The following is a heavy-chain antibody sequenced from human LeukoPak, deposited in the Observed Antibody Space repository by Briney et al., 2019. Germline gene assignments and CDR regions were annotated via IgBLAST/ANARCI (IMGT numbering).Heavy chain of an antibody. D-gene: IGHD1-14*01. J-gene: IGHJ4*02. Sequence: PGGSLRLSCAASGFTVSSNYMSWVRQAPGKGLEWVSVIYSGGSTYYADSVKGRFTISRDNAKNSLYLQMNSLTAEDTALYYCASNSPESAYRPLGYWGQGTLVTVSS. CDR3: ASNSPESAYRPLGY. CDR2: IYSGGST. V-gene: IGHV3-53*01. CDR1: GFTVSSNY.